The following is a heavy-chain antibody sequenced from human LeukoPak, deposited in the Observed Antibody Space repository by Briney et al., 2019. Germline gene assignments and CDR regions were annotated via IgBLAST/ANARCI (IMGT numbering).Heavy chain of an antibody. CDR3: ASKGIAAAGMGEDNWFDP. V-gene: IGHV3-48*03. J-gene: IGHJ5*02. CDR2: ISSSGSTI. D-gene: IGHD6-13*01. CDR1: GFNFGRYE. Sequence: PGGSLRLSCAASGFNFGRYEMNWVRQAPGKGLEWVSYISSSGSTIYYADSVKGRFTISRDNAKNSLYLQMNSLRAEDTAVYYCASKGIAAAGMGEDNWFDPWGQGTLVTVSS.